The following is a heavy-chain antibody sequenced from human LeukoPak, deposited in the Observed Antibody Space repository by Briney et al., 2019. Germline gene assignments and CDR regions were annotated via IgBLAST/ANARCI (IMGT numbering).Heavy chain of an antibody. V-gene: IGHV1-69*05. D-gene: IGHD2-2*01. CDR2: GIPIFGTG. Sequence: SVKVSCKASGGTFSSYAISWVRQAPGQGLELMGGGIPIFGTGNYAQKFQGRVTITTDESTRTAYMELISLRSEDTAVDYCWRDIVALPAPSRRWGAWFDPWGQETLVTVSS. J-gene: IGHJ5*02. CDR3: WRDIVALPAPSRRWGAWFDP. CDR1: GGTFSSYA.